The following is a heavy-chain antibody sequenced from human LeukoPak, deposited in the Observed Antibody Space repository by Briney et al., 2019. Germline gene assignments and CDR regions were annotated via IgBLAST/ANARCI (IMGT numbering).Heavy chain of an antibody. Sequence: SVKVSCKASGYPFTGYYLHWVRQAPGQGLEWMGWINPNSGFTNYAQKFQGRVTMTRDTSISTAYMELSRLRSDDTAVYYCARLADCSSSSCRSFDYWGQGTLVTVSS. J-gene: IGHJ4*02. CDR2: INPNSGFT. CDR1: GYPFTGYY. D-gene: IGHD2-2*01. CDR3: ARLADCSSSSCRSFDY. V-gene: IGHV1-2*02.